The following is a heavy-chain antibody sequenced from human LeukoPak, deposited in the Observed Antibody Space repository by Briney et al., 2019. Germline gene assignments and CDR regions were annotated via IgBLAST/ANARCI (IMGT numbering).Heavy chain of an antibody. J-gene: IGHJ4*02. D-gene: IGHD6-6*01. CDR3: AKGDNTSYYFDS. V-gene: IGHV3-23*01. CDR2: ISSSGSST. Sequence: PSGGSLRLSCAASGFTFSSYAMTWVRQAPGKGLEWVSVISSSGSSTNYADFVKGRFTISRDNSKNTLYLQMSSLRAEGTAQYYCAKGDNTSYYFDSWGQGTLVTVSS. CDR1: GFTFSSYA.